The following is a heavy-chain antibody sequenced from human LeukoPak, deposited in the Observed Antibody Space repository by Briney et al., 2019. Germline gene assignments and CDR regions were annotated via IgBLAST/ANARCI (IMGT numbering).Heavy chain of an antibody. CDR3: AKGPSWDSTN. CDR2: ISYDGSNK. Sequence: GGSLRLSCAASRFTFSSYGMHWVRQAPGKGLEWVAVISYDGSNKYYADSVKGRFTISRDNSKNTLYLQMNSLRAGDTAVYYCAKGPSWDSTNWGQGTLVTVSS. CDR1: RFTFSSYG. J-gene: IGHJ4*02. D-gene: IGHD6-13*01. V-gene: IGHV3-30*18.